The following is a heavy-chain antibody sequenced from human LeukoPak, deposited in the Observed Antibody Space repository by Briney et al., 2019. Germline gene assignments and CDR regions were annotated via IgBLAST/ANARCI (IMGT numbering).Heavy chain of an antibody. V-gene: IGHV3-53*01. CDR2: IYSGGST. Sequence: PSETLSLTCAVYGGSFSDYYWSWVRQAPGKGLEWVSVIYSGGSTYYADSVKGRFTISRDNSKNTLYLQMNSLRAEDTAVYYCAQIDYRRGDAFDIWGQGTMVTVSS. CDR3: AQIDYRRGDAFDI. J-gene: IGHJ3*02. CDR1: GGSFSDYY. D-gene: IGHD3-16*02.